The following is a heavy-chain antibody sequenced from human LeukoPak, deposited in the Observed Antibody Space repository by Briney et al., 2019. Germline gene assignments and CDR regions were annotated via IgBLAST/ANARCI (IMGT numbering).Heavy chain of an antibody. V-gene: IGHV3-30*18. Sequence: HPGRSLRLSCAASGFSFSSYGMHWVRQPPGKGLEWVAVISYDGSNKYYADSVKGRFTISRDNSKNTLYLQMNSLRAEDTAVNHCAKGRARGSSSWYRGYGMDVWGQGTTVTVSS. CDR3: AKGRARGSSSWYRGYGMDV. CDR1: GFSFSSYG. CDR2: ISYDGSNK. D-gene: IGHD6-13*01. J-gene: IGHJ6*02.